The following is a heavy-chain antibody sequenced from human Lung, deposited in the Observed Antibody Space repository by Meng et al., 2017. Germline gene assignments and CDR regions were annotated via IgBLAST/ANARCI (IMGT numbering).Heavy chain of an antibody. J-gene: IGHJ4*02. V-gene: IGHV7-4-1*02. Sequence: QVQLVQSGSELKKPGASVKISCKASGYTFTTYAMNWVRQAPGQGLEWMGWINIDTRNPTYAQGFTGRFVFSLDTSVSTAYLQISSLMAEDTAIYYCARGDLGMSGYYYTVHWGQGTLVTVSS. D-gene: IGHD3-22*01. CDR1: GYTFTTYA. CDR2: INIDTRNP. CDR3: ARGDLGMSGYYYTVH.